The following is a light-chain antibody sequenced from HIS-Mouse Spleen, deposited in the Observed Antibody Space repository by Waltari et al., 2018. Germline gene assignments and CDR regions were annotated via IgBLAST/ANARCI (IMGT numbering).Light chain of an antibody. CDR3: IQALQTPRT. V-gene: IGKV2-28*01. CDR2: LGF. CDR1: QSLLHSNGYNY. Sequence: DIVMTQSPLSLPVTPGEPASIPCRSSQSLLHSNGYNYLDWYLQKPGQSPQLLIYLGFNRASGVPDRFSGSGSGTDFTLKISRVEAEDVGVYYCIQALQTPRTFGGGTKVEIK. J-gene: IGKJ4*01.